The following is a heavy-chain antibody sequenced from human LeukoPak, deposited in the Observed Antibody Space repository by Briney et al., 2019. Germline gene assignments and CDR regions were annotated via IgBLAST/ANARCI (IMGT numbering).Heavy chain of an antibody. CDR2: IKSKTDGGTT. V-gene: IGHV3-15*01. CDR3: TTLYAYGDYYFDF. CDR1: GFTFSNAW. J-gene: IGHJ4*02. D-gene: IGHD4-17*01. Sequence: PGGSLRLSCAASGFTFSNAWMSWVRQAPGKGLEWVGRIKSKTDGGTTDYAAPVKGRFTISRDDSKNTLYLQINSLKTEDTAVYYCTTLYAYGDYYFDFWGQGTLVTVSS.